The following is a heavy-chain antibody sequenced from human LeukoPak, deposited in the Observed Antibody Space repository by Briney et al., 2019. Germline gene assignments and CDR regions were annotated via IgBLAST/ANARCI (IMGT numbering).Heavy chain of an antibody. CDR3: ARVLRESRFLEWLWSFDI. V-gene: IGHV1-2*02. J-gene: IGHJ3*02. CDR2: INPNSGGT. CDR1: GYTFTGYY. D-gene: IGHD3-3*01. Sequence: GASVKVSCKASGYTFTGYYMHWVRQAPGQGLEWMGWINPNSGGTNYAQKFQGRVTMTRDTSISTAYMELSRLRSDDTAVYYCARVLRESRFLEWLWSFDIWGQGTMVTVSS.